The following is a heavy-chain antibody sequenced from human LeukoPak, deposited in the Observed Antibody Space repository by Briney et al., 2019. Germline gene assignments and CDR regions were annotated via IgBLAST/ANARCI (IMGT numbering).Heavy chain of an antibody. CDR2: ISSSSSYI. V-gene: IGHV3-21*01. J-gene: IGHJ4*02. CDR3: ARANDDGSGSYY. CDR1: GFTFSSYS. Sequence: GGSLRLSCAASGFTFSSYSMNWVRQAPGKGLEWVSSISSSSSYIYYADSVKGRFTISRDNAKNSLYLQMNSLRAEDTAVYYCARANDDGSGSYYWGQGTLVTVSS. D-gene: IGHD3-10*01.